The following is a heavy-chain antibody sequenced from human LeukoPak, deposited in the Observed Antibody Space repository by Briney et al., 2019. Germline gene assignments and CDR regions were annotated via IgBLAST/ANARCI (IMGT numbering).Heavy chain of an antibody. D-gene: IGHD2-15*01. CDR3: AKGGRGYWSGASCYDSVSPEGLGYYYGMDV. CDR2: ISYDGSNK. Sequence: GGSLRLSCAASGFTFSSYGVHWVRQAPGKGLEWVAVISYDGSNKYYADSVKGRFTISRDNSKNTLYLQMNSLRAEDTAVYYCAKGGRGYWSGASCYDSVSPEGLGYYYGMDVWGKGTTVTVSS. V-gene: IGHV3-30*18. CDR1: GFTFSSYG. J-gene: IGHJ6*01.